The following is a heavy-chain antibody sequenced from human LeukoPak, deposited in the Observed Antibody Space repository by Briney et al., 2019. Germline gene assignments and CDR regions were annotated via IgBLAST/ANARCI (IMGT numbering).Heavy chain of an antibody. CDR2: INPNSGGT. D-gene: IGHD5-18*01. CDR3: ARDLNTAMVIEAYDY. J-gene: IGHJ4*02. CDR1: GYTFTGYY. Sequence: GASVKVSCKASGYTFTGYYMHWVRQAPGQGLEWMGWINPNSGGTNYAQKFQGRVTMTRDTSISTAYMELSRLRSDDTAVYYCARDLNTAMVIEAYDYWGQGTLSPSPQ. V-gene: IGHV1-2*02.